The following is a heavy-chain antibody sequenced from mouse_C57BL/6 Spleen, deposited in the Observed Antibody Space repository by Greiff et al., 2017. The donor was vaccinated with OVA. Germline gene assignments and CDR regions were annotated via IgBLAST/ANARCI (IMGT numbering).Heavy chain of an antibody. CDR1: GFTFSDYY. V-gene: IGHV5-16*01. Sequence: EVKLMESEGGLVQPGSSMKLSCTASGFTFSDYYMAWVRQVPEKGLEWVANINYDGSSTYYLDSLKSRFIISRDNAKNILYLQMSSLKSEDTATYYCARGGNSYFDVWGTGTTVTVSS. CDR3: ARGGNSYFDV. CDR2: INYDGSST. J-gene: IGHJ1*03.